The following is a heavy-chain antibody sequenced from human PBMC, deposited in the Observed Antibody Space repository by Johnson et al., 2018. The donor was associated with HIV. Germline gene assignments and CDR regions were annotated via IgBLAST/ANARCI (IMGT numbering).Heavy chain of an antibody. J-gene: IGHJ3*02. Sequence: VQLVESGGGLVQPGGSLRLSCAASGFSFSNYAMSWVRQAPGKGLEWVSVISGSGGGTYYADSVKGRFTISRDNSKNTLYLQMNSLRAEDTAVYYCAKVGERYYDSSGYDAFDIWGQGTMVTVSS. V-gene: IGHV3-23*04. CDR1: GFSFSNYA. CDR2: ISGSGGGT. D-gene: IGHD3-22*01. CDR3: AKVGERYYDSSGYDAFDI.